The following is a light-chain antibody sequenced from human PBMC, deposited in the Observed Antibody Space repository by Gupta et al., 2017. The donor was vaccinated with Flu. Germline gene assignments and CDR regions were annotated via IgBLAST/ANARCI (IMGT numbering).Light chain of an antibody. Sequence: SSNIGGRAYFWYQQLPGTAPKVLIYRNNQRPSGVPVRFSGSKSDTSASLALSGLRSEDESDYFCATWDDRRSSVVFGGGTKLTVL. CDR2: RNN. J-gene: IGLJ2*01. V-gene: IGLV1-47*01. CDR3: ATWDDRRSSVV. CDR1: SSNIGGRA.